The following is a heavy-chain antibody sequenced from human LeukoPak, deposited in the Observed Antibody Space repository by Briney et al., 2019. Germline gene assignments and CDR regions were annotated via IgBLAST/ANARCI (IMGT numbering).Heavy chain of an antibody. D-gene: IGHD5-12*01. CDR1: GGSISSYY. J-gene: IGHJ6*03. CDR3: ARDHPLRYSGYELNLVDYYMDV. CDR2: IYTSGST. Sequence: SETLSLTCTVSGGSISSYYWSWIRQPAGKGLEWIGRIYTSGSTNYNPSLKSRVTMSVDTSKNQFSLKLSSVTAADTAVYYCARDHPLRYSGYELNLVDYYMDVWGKGTTVTVSS. V-gene: IGHV4-4*07.